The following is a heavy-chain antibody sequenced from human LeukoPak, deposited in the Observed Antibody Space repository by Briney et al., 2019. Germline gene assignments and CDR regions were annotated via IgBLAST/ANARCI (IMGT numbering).Heavy chain of an antibody. Sequence: GGSLRLSCAASGFTFSSYERNWVRQAPGKGVEWVSYISSSGSTIYYAHSVKGRFTISRDNAKNSLYLQMNSLRAEDTAVYYCAELGITMIGGVWGKGTTVTISS. CDR3: AELGITMIGGV. CDR1: GFTFSSYE. CDR2: ISSSGSTI. D-gene: IGHD3-10*02. V-gene: IGHV3-48*03. J-gene: IGHJ6*04.